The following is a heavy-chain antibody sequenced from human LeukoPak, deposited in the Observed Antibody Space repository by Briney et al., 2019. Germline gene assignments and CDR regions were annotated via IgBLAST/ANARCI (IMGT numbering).Heavy chain of an antibody. CDR2: ISSSSSYI. D-gene: IGHD1-26*01. CDR1: GFTFSSYS. V-gene: IGHV3-21*01. Sequence: GGSLRLSCAASGFTFSSYSMNWVRQAPGKGLEWVSSISSSSSYIYYADSVKGRFTISRDNAKNSLYLQMNSLRVEDTAVYYCARDKYSGSYPLDYWGQGTLVTVSS. CDR3: ARDKYSGSYPLDY. J-gene: IGHJ4*02.